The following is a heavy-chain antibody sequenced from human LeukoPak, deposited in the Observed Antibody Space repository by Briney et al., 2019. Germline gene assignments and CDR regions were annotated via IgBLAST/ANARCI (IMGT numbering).Heavy chain of an antibody. D-gene: IGHD6-19*01. V-gene: IGHV3-23*01. CDR2: SSGSGGST. Sequence: PGGSLRLSCAASGFTFSSYAMSWVRQAPGKGLEWVSASSGSGGSTYYADSVKGRFTISRDNSKNTLYLQMNSLRAEDTAVYYCANDRVKGSSSSVWYGDYWGQGTLVTVSS. J-gene: IGHJ4*02. CDR3: ANDRVKGSSSSVWYGDY. CDR1: GFTFSSYA.